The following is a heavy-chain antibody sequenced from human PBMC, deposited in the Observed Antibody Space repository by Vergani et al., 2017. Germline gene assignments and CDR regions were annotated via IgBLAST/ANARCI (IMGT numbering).Heavy chain of an antibody. CDR3: ARNPYCGGDCYSDAFDI. CDR1: GDSISSGVYY. J-gene: IGHJ3*02. CDR2: IYSTGST. V-gene: IGHV4-31*03. Sequence: QVQLQESGPGLVKSSQTLSLTCSVSGDSISSGVYYWNWIRQHPGKGLEWIGYIYSTGSTHHNPSLRRRINMSVDTSKNQFSLKLSSVTAADTAVYYCARNPYCGGDCYSDAFDIWGQGTMVTVSS. D-gene: IGHD2-21*02.